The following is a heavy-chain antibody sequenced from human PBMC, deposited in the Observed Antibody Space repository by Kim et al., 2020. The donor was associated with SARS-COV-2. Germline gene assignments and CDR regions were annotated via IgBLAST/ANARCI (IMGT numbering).Heavy chain of an antibody. CDR3: ARQDLRGIQLWLRPDAFDI. Sequence: SRVTISVDTSKNQFSLKLSSVTAAETAVYYCARQDLRGIQLWLRPDAFDIWGQGTMVTVSS. J-gene: IGHJ3*02. D-gene: IGHD5-18*01. V-gene: IGHV4-39*01.